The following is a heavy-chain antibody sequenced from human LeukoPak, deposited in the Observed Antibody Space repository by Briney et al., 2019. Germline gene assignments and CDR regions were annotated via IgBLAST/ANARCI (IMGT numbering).Heavy chain of an antibody. CDR3: ARAQRITMIVVTKGGVFDI. V-gene: IGHV1-8*01. J-gene: IGHJ3*02. Sequence: GASVKVSCKASGYTFTSYDINWVRQATGQGLEWMGWMNPNSGNTGYAQKFQGRVTMTRNTSISTAYMELSSLRSEDTAVYYCARAQRITMIVVTKGGVFDIWGQGTMVTVSS. D-gene: IGHD3-22*01. CDR2: MNPNSGNT. CDR1: GYTFTSYD.